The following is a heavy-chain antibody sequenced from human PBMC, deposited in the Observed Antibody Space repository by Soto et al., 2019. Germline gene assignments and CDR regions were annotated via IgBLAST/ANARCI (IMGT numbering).Heavy chain of an antibody. D-gene: IGHD6-13*01. J-gene: IGHJ5*02. V-gene: IGHV4-61*01. CDR2: IYYSGST. Sequence: PSGSLSLTFTVSGGPVSSGSYYWSWIRQPPGKGLEWIGYIYYSGSTIYNPSLKTRDTISVDTSKKQFSLKLSSATAADSAVYYCAGSLAAACIAGLCFDPWGQGTLVTVSS. CDR3: AGSLAAACIAGLCFDP. CDR1: GGPVSSGSYY.